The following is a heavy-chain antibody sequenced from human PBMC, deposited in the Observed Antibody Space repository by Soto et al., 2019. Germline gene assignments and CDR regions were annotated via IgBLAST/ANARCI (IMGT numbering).Heavy chain of an antibody. V-gene: IGHV4-4*07. Sequence: SETLSLICTFSVGSIYTYSWTWLRQPAGKGLEWIGHIYSSGSANYNPSLKSRVTMSVDTSKSQFSLKLTSVTAADTAVYYCARGEDAFFYYGLDVWGQGITVTVSS. CDR1: VGSIYTYS. CDR2: IYSSGSA. CDR3: ARGEDAFFYYGLDV. J-gene: IGHJ6*02.